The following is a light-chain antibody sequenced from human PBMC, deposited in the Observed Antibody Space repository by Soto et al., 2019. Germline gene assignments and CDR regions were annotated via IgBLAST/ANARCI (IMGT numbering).Light chain of an antibody. CDR1: QRVGND. CDR3: LQHNSNPLT. Sequence: AIPMTQSPSSLSASVGDRVTITCRASQRVGNDLGWYQQKPGKAHKLLIYHASTLHNGVSSRFSGSGSGTDFTLTISSLQHADFATYYCLQHNSNPLTFGGGTKVGIK. CDR2: HAS. J-gene: IGKJ4*01. V-gene: IGKV1-6*01.